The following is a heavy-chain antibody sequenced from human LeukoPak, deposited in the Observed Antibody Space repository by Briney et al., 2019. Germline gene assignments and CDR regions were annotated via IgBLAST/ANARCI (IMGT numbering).Heavy chain of an antibody. Sequence: PSETLSLTCTVSGGSISSSSYYWGWIRQPPGKGLEWIGSIYYSGSTYYNPSLKSRVTISVDTSKNQFSLKLSSVTAADTAVYYCARQKASDCSSTSCYQRNDIDYWGQGTLVTVSS. V-gene: IGHV4-39*01. J-gene: IGHJ4*02. D-gene: IGHD2-2*01. CDR3: ARQKASDCSSTSCYQRNDIDY. CDR2: IYYSGST. CDR1: GGSISSSSYY.